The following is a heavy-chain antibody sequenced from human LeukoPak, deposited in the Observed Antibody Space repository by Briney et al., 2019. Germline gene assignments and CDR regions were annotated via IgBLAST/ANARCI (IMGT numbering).Heavy chain of an antibody. Sequence: ASVMVSCKASGGTFSSYAISWVRQAPGQGLEWMGRIIPILGIANYAQKFQGRVTITADKSTSTAYMELSSLRSEDTAVYYCARGTYSSSWYPYAFDIWGQGTMVTVSS. D-gene: IGHD6-13*01. V-gene: IGHV1-69*04. CDR3: ARGTYSSSWYPYAFDI. CDR2: IIPILGIA. CDR1: GGTFSSYA. J-gene: IGHJ3*02.